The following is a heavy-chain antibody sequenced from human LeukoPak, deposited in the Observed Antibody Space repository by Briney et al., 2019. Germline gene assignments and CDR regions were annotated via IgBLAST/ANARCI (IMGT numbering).Heavy chain of an antibody. D-gene: IGHD6-19*01. CDR3: ARDLRLAYYSDY. J-gene: IGHJ4*02. CDR2: INPNSGGT. V-gene: IGHV1-2*06. Sequence: ASVKVSCKASGYTFTGYYMHWVRQAPGQGLEWMGRINPNSGGTNYAQKFQGRVTMTRDTSISTAYMELSRLRSDDTAVYYCARDLRLAYYSDYWGQGTLVTVSS. CDR1: GYTFTGYY.